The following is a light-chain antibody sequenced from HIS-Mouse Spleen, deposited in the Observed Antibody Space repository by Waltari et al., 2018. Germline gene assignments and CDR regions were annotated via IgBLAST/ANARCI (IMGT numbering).Light chain of an antibody. Sequence: QSALTQPASVSGSPGQSITISCTGTSSDVGSYNLVSWYQQRPGKAPKLMIYEGSKRPSGVSNRLSGSKSGNTASLTISGLQAEDEADYDCCSYAGSSTWVFGGGTKLTVL. CDR2: EGS. V-gene: IGLV2-23*01. CDR3: CSYAGSSTWV. J-gene: IGLJ3*02. CDR1: SSDVGSYNL.